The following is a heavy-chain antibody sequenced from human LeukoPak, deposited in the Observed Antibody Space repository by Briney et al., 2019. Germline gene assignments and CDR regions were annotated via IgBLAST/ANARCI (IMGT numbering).Heavy chain of an antibody. CDR2: INPNSGGT. CDR3: ARVRMAARRGPYNWFDP. Sequence: ASVKVSCKASGYTFTGYYMHWVRQAPGQGLEWMGWINPNSGGTNYAQKFQGRVTMTRDTSISTAYMELSRLRSDDAAVYYCARVRMAARRGPYNWFDPWGQGTLVTVSS. V-gene: IGHV1-2*02. J-gene: IGHJ5*02. D-gene: IGHD6-6*01. CDR1: GYTFTGYY.